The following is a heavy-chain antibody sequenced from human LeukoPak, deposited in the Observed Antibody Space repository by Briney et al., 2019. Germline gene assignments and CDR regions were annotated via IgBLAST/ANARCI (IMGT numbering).Heavy chain of an antibody. CDR2: INHSGST. J-gene: IGHJ6*03. CDR3: ARVRRTNWNYRYYYYYYMDV. D-gene: IGHD1-7*01. Sequence: SETLSLTCAVYGGSFSGYYWSWIRQPPGKGLEWIREINHSGSTNYNPSLKSRVTISVDTSKNQFSLKLSSVTAADTAVYYCARVRRTNWNYRYYYYYYMDVWGKGTTVTVSS. CDR1: GGSFSGYY. V-gene: IGHV4-34*01.